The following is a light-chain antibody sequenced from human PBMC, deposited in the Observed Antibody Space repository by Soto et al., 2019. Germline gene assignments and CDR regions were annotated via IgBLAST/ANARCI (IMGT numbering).Light chain of an antibody. CDR3: QTWATGIVV. Sequence: QPVLTQSPSASASLGASVNLTCTLSSGHSSYAIAWHQQQPEKGPRYLMKLSNDGSHTKGDGIPDRFSGSSSGAERYLTISSLHSEDEGDYYCQTWATGIVVFGGGTKLTVL. CDR1: SGHSSYA. CDR2: LSNDGSH. V-gene: IGLV4-69*01. J-gene: IGLJ2*01.